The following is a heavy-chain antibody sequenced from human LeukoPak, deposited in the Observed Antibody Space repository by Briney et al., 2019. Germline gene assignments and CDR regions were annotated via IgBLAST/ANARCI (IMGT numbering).Heavy chain of an antibody. J-gene: IGHJ5*02. D-gene: IGHD1-26*01. CDR3: ASQTWIFSEGATTPSFDP. Sequence: SETLSLTCTVSGGSISSYYWSWIRQPPGKGLEGVGYIYYIGTTIYTPSLTSRLTISAAPSKNHFSLKLTSLPAADTAVYYCASQTWIFSEGATTPSFDPWGPGTLLTVSS. V-gene: IGHV4-59*08. CDR2: IYYIGTT. CDR1: GGSISSYY.